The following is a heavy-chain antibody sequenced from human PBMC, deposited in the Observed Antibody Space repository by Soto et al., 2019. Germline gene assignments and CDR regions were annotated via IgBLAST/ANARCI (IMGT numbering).Heavy chain of an antibody. D-gene: IGHD3-3*01. CDR2: ISWNSGSI. V-gene: IGHV3-9*01. CDR3: AKDMGPVLITICMDV. J-gene: IGHJ6*03. CDR1: GFTFDDYA. Sequence: GGSLRLSCAASGFTFDDYAMHWVRQAPGKGLEWVSGISWNSGSIGYADSVKGRFTISRDNAKNSLYLQMNSLRAEDTALYYCAKDMGPVLITICMDVWGKGTTVTVSS.